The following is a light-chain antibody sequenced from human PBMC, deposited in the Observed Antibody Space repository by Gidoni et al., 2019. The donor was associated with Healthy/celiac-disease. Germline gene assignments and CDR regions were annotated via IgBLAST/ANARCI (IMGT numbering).Light chain of an antibody. V-gene: IGKV1-33*01. CDR3: QQYDNLSMCS. CDR2: DAS. CDR1: QDISNY. Sequence: DIQMTQSPSSLSASVGDRVTITCQASQDISNYLNWYQQKPGKAPKLLIYDASNLETGVPSRFSGCGSGTDFTFTISSLQPEDIATYYCQQYDNLSMCSFGQGTKLEIK. J-gene: IGKJ2*04.